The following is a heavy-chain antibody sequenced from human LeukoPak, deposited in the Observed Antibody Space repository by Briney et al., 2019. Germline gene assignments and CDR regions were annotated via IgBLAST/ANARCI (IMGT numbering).Heavy chain of an antibody. J-gene: IGHJ4*02. D-gene: IGHD6-19*01. V-gene: IGHV4-4*07. CDR3: ARQKVSDVKAGFDL. Sequence: SETLSLTCIVSGDSIGSYYWTWVRQPAGKGLEWIGRISSSGSTNYNPSLESRVTMSVDTSKNQLSLRLRSATTADTAVYYCARQKVSDVKAGFDLWGQGALVTVSS. CDR1: GDSIGSYY. CDR2: ISSSGST.